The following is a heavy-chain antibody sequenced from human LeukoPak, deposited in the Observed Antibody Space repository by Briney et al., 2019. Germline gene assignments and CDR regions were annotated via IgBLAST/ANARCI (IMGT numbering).Heavy chain of an antibody. D-gene: IGHD3-3*01. CDR2: XNSGST. CDR3: ARVPHYDFWSGHPYYFDY. Sequence: XNSGSTNYHPSLKSRVTISVDKSKNQLSLRLRSVTAADTAVYYCARVPHYDFWSGHPYYFDYWGRGTLVTVSS. J-gene: IGHJ4*02. V-gene: IGHV4-59*01.